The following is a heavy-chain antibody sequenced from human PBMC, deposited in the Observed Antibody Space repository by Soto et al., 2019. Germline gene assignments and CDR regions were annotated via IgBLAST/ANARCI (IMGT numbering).Heavy chain of an antibody. CDR3: ARSYYDSTGFAVDP. D-gene: IGHD3-22*01. CDR2: INHSGST. CDR1: GGSFSGYY. V-gene: IGHV4-34*01. Sequence: SETLSLTCAVYGGSFSGYYWNWIRQPPGKGLEWIGEINHSGSTNYNPSLTSRATISVETSKNQFSMKLTSVAASDTAVYYCARSYYDSTGFAVDPWGQGTLVTVSS. J-gene: IGHJ5*02.